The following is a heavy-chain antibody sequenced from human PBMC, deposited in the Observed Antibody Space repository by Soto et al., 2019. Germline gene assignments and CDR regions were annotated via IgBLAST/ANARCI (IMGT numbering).Heavy chain of an antibody. V-gene: IGHV4-39*01. Sequence: TSEPLSLTCTVSDGSFSSPTYYWCWFPQPPGKGLQWIGNVYYSGSTFYNPSLKSRVTVSIDTSKNQFSLSLGALTASDTAVYYCARVLTGSRAFDFWGQRALVTVSS. CDR1: DGSFSSPTYY. D-gene: IGHD1-20*01. J-gene: IGHJ4*02. CDR2: VYYSGST. CDR3: ARVLTGSRAFDF.